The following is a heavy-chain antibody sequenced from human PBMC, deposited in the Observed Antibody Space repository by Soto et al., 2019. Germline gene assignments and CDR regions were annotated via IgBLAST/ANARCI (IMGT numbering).Heavy chain of an antibody. Sequence: ASVKVSCKASGYTFTSYDINWVRQANGQGLEWMGWMNPNSGNTGYAQKFQGRVTMTRNTSISTAYMELSSLRSEDTAVYYCARICSGGSCYVGAFDIWGQGTMVT. D-gene: IGHD2-15*01. V-gene: IGHV1-8*01. CDR3: ARICSGGSCYVGAFDI. CDR1: GYTFTSYD. J-gene: IGHJ3*02. CDR2: MNPNSGNT.